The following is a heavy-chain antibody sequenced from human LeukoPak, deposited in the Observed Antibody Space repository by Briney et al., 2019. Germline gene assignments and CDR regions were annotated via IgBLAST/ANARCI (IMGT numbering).Heavy chain of an antibody. J-gene: IGHJ3*02. CDR2: ISGSGGGT. CDR1: GFTFSSYA. Sequence: GGSLRLSCAASGFTFSSYAMSWVRQAPGKGLEWVSAISGSGGGTYYADSVKGRFTISRDNSKNTLYLQMNSLRAEDTAVYYCAKDGDCGDYDLSEAFDIWGQGTMVTVSS. D-gene: IGHD4-17*01. CDR3: AKDGDCGDYDLSEAFDI. V-gene: IGHV3-23*01.